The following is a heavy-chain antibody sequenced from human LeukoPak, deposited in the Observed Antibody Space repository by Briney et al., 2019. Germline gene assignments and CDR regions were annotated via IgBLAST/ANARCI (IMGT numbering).Heavy chain of an antibody. Sequence: GGSLRLSCAASGFTFSSYSMNWVRLAPGKGLEWISYIGISSGNTKYADSVKGRFTISGDKAKNSVYLQMNSLRVEDTAVYYCARDTKYAFDNWGQGTLVTVSS. CDR2: IGISSGNT. D-gene: IGHD2-2*01. CDR3: ARDTKYAFDN. CDR1: GFTFSSYS. J-gene: IGHJ4*02. V-gene: IGHV3-48*01.